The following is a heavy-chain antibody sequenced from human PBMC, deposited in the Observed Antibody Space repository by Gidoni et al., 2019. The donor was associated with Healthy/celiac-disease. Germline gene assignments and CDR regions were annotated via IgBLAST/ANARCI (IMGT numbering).Heavy chain of an antibody. CDR3: ARDPVWDYYGMDV. Sequence: QVQLQESGPGLVKPSQTLSLTCTVSGCSISSGSYYWSWIRQPAGKGLEWIGRIYTSGSTNYNPSLKSRVTISVDTSKNQFSLKLSSVTAADTAVYYCARDPVWDYYGMDVWGQGTTVTVSS. J-gene: IGHJ6*02. V-gene: IGHV4-61*02. CDR1: GCSISSGSYY. CDR2: IYTSGST. D-gene: IGHD3-16*01.